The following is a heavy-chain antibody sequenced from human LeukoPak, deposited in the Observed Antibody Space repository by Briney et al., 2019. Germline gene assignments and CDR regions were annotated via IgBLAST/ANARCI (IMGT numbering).Heavy chain of an antibody. Sequence: ASVKVSCKTSGYTFTGYYMHWVRQAPGQGLEWMGIINPSGGSTSYAQKFQGRVTMTRDMSTSTVYMELSSLRSEDTAVYYCARDPLSSIVGATTHPFDYWGQGTLVTVSS. J-gene: IGHJ4*02. CDR1: GYTFTGYY. CDR3: ARDPLSSIVGATTHPFDY. V-gene: IGHV1-46*01. CDR2: INPSGGST. D-gene: IGHD1-26*01.